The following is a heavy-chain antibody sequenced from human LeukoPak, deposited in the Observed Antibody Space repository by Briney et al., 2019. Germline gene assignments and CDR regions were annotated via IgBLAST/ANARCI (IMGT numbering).Heavy chain of an antibody. J-gene: IGHJ4*02. V-gene: IGHV3-53*01. CDR2: IYSGGST. Sequence: GGSLRLSWAASGFTVSSNYMSWVRQAPGKGLEWVSVIYSGGSTYYADSVKGRFTISRDNSKNTLYLQMNSLRAEDTAVYYRARESGGGWYFDYWGQGTLVTVSS. D-gene: IGHD6-19*01. CDR1: GFTVSSNY. CDR3: ARESGGGWYFDY.